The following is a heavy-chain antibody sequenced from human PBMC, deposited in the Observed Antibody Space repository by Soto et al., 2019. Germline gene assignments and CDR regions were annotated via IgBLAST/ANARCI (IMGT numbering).Heavy chain of an antibody. CDR2: ISGSGVTT. CDR3: AKSPSSALDSHYAEIDY. D-gene: IGHD4-4*01. CDR1: GFTFSSYA. V-gene: IGHV3-23*01. J-gene: IGHJ4*02. Sequence: GGSLRFSCAASGFTFSSYAMSWVRQAPGKGLEWVSGISGSGVTTYYADSVKGRFTISRDNSKNTLYLQMNSLRAEDTAVYYCAKSPSSALDSHYAEIDYWGQGTLVTVSS.